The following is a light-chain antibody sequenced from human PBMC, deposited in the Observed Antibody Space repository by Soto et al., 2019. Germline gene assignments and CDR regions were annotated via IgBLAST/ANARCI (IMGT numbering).Light chain of an antibody. J-gene: IGLJ1*01. CDR1: SSNIGSKS. CDR3: GAWDVSLNAYV. CDR2: NNI. Sequence: QSVLTQPPSASGTPGQRVTISCSGSSSNIGSKSATWYQQLPGTAPKLLIYNNIERPSGVPDRFSGSTSGTSASLATSGLQSEDEADYYCGAWDVSLNAYVFGVGTKLTVL. V-gene: IGLV1-44*01.